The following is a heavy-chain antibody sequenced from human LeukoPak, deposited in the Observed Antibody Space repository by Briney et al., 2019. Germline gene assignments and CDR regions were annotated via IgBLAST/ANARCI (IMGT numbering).Heavy chain of an antibody. D-gene: IGHD3-16*01. Sequence: SVKVSCKASGGTFSSYAISWVRHAPGQGLEWMGGIIPIFGTANYAQKFQGRVTLTADEFTSTAYMELRSLRSEDTAVYYCARKSLIYGQGAFDIWGQGTMVTVSS. J-gene: IGHJ3*02. V-gene: IGHV1-69*01. CDR1: GGTFSSYA. CDR2: IIPIFGTA. CDR3: ARKSLIYGQGAFDI.